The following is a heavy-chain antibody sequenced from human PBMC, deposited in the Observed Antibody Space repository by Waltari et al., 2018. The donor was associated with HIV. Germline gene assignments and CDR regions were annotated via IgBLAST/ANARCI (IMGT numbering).Heavy chain of an antibody. CDR1: GFTFSNSP. D-gene: IGHD6-19*01. CDR3: AKTGYDSGWTFDS. CDR2: ISGSGVTE. V-gene: IGHV3-23*01. Sequence: EVQLLESGGGLVQAGGSLRLSCAASGFTFSNSPMSWIRQAPGKGPEWVSGISGSGVTEYYADSVRGRFTISRDDSRNTLDLQMTNLRAEDTAMYYCAKTGYDSGWTFDSWGQGTLVTVSS. J-gene: IGHJ5*01.